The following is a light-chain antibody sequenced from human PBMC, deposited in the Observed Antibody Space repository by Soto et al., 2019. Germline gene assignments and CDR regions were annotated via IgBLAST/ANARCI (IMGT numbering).Light chain of an antibody. CDR3: QQYERYSK. CDR2: KAS. J-gene: IGKJ1*01. V-gene: IGKV1-5*03. Sequence: DIQMTQSPSSLSASVGDRVTIACRASQNIVTFLNWYQQKPGRAPKLLIHKASTLESGVPSRFSGSGYGTEFTLTISGLQPEDSATYYCQQYERYSKFGQGTKVDIK. CDR1: QNIVTF.